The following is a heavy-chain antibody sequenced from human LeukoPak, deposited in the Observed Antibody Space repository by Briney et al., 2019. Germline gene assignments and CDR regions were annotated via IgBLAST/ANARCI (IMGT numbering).Heavy chain of an antibody. CDR2: INPSGGST. CDR1: GYTFTSYY. CDR3: ARGGYYDSSGYFRHAFDI. D-gene: IGHD3-22*01. J-gene: IGHJ3*02. V-gene: IGHV1-46*01. Sequence: ASVKVSCKASGYTFTSYYMHWVRQAPGQGLEWMGIINPSGGSTSYAQKFQGRVTMTRDMSTSTVYMELSSLRSEDTAVYYCARGGYYDSSGYFRHAFDIWGQGTMVTVSS.